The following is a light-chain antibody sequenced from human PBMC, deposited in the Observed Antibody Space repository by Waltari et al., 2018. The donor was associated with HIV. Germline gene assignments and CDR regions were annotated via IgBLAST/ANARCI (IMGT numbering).Light chain of an antibody. Sequence: QSVLTQSPSASGTPGQRVIISCSGSSSNIGSNSVNWYQQLPGTAPKLLIYSNNERPSGVPDRVSGSKSGTSASLAISGLQSEDEADYHCAAWDDSLNGPVFGGGTKLTVL. CDR3: AAWDDSLNGPV. CDR1: SSNIGSNS. CDR2: SNN. J-gene: IGLJ2*01. V-gene: IGLV1-44*01.